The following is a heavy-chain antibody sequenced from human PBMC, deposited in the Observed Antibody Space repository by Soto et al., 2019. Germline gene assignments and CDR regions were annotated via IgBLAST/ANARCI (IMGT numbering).Heavy chain of an antibody. CDR1: GGTFNSYA. V-gene: IGHV1-69*01. CDR3: ARATEWFGLEGENWFDP. CDR2: IIPIFGTP. Sequence: QVQLVQSGAEVRKPGSSVKVSCKASGGTFNSYAINWVRQAPGQGLEWMGGIIPIFGTPKYAQNFQGGVTITADESTSTVYMELSSVTSEDTAVYYCARATEWFGLEGENWFDPWGQGTLVSVSS. J-gene: IGHJ5*02. D-gene: IGHD3-10*01.